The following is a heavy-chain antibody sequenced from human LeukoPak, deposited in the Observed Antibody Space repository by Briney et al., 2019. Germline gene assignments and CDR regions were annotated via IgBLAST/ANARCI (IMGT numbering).Heavy chain of an antibody. CDR2: IYYSGST. V-gene: IGHV4-59*12. Sequence: PSETLSLTCTVSGGSISSYYWSWIQQPPGKGLEWIGYIYYSGSTNYNPPLKSRVTISVDTSKNQFSLKMTSVTAADTAVYYCARGRDILDYWGQGALVAVSS. CDR3: ARGRDILDY. J-gene: IGHJ4*02. CDR1: GGSISSYY. D-gene: IGHD5-12*01.